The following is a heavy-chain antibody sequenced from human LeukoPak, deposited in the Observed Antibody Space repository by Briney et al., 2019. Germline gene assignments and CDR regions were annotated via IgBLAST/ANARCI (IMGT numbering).Heavy chain of an antibody. CDR3: ARTPYYDILTGVPHYFDY. J-gene: IGHJ4*02. D-gene: IGHD3-9*01. CDR2: IYSGDST. CDR1: GFTVSTNY. V-gene: IGHV3-53*01. Sequence: GGSLRLSCAVSGFTVSTNYMSWVRQAPGKGLEWVSVIYSGDSTYYADSVKGRFTISRDNAKNSLYLQMNSLRAEDTAVYYCARTPYYDILTGVPHYFDYWGQGTLVTVSS.